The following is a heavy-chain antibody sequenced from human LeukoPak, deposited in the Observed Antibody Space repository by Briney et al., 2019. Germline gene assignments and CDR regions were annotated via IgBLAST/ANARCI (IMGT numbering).Heavy chain of an antibody. Sequence: GGSLRLSCAASGFTFSSYAMSWVRQAPGKGLEWVSAISGSGGSTYYADSVKGRFTISRDNSKNTLYLQMNSLKTEDTAVYYCTTDRFTYDILTGYYSYFDYWGQGTLVTVSS. CDR3: TTDRFTYDILTGYYSYFDY. CDR1: GFTFSSYA. D-gene: IGHD3-9*01. J-gene: IGHJ4*02. CDR2: ISGSGGST. V-gene: IGHV3-23*01.